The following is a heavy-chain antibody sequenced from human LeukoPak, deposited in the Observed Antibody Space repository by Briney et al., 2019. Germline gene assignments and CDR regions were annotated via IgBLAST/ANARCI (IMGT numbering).Heavy chain of an antibody. V-gene: IGHV3-23*01. CDR1: GFTFSTYS. D-gene: IGHD2-8*02. Sequence: GGSLRLSCAASGFTFSTYSMSWVRLAPGKGLEGVSGISGSGANTYYADSVKGRFTISRDNSKKTLYLQMNSLRAEDTAVFYCAKYPASGGYFDYWGQGTLVTVSS. J-gene: IGHJ4*02. CDR2: ISGSGANT. CDR3: AKYPASGGYFDY.